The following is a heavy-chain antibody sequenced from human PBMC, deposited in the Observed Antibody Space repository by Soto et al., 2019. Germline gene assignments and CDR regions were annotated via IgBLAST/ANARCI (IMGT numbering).Heavy chain of an antibody. V-gene: IGHV5-51*01. CDR2: IYPGDSDT. J-gene: IGHJ4*02. CDR3: ARRQDNWNYAYFDY. Sequence: GGSLRLSCKGSGYSFTSYWIGWVRQMPGKGLEWMGIIYPGDSDTRYSPSFQGQVTISADKSISTAYLQWSSLKASDTAMYYCARRQDNWNYAYFDYWGQGTLVTVSS. CDR1: GYSFTSYW. D-gene: IGHD1-7*01.